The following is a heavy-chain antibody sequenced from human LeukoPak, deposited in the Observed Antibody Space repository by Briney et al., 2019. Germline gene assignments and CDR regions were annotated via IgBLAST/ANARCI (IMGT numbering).Heavy chain of an antibody. Sequence: SETLSLTCAVYGVSFSGYYWSWIRQPPGKGLEWIGEINHSGSTNYNPSLKSRVTISVDTSKNQFSLKLSSVTAADTAVYYCARGATAMVFISFFDYWGQGTLVTVSS. D-gene: IGHD5-18*01. CDR1: GVSFSGYY. J-gene: IGHJ4*02. CDR2: INHSGST. CDR3: ARGATAMVFISFFDY. V-gene: IGHV4-34*01.